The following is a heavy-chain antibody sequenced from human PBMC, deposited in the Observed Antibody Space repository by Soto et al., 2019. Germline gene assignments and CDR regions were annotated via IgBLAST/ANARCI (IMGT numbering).Heavy chain of an antibody. V-gene: IGHV3-23*01. D-gene: IGHD3-10*01. CDR1: GFTFSSYA. CDR2: ISGSGGST. CDR3: AKSPRGDDYYYYYMDV. Sequence: GGSLRLSCSASGFTFSSYAMSLGRQAPGKGLEWVSAISGSGGSTYYADSVKGRFTTSRDNSKTTLYLQMHSLRAEDTAVYYCAKSPRGDDYYYYYMDVWGKGTTVTVSS. J-gene: IGHJ6*03.